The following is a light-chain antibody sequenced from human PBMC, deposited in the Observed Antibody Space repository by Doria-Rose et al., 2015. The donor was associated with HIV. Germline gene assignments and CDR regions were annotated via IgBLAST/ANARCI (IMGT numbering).Light chain of an antibody. J-gene: IGKJ3*01. CDR1: QDINNY. Sequence: DIRMTQSPSSLSASIGDRVTVTCRASQDINNYVAWYQQKPGEVPKLLIYAASILQSGVPSRFSGSGSGTIFTLTISNLQPADVATFFCQQYNSAPLFTFGPGTKLDIK. CDR2: AAS. V-gene: IGKV1-27*01. CDR3: QQYNSAPLFT.